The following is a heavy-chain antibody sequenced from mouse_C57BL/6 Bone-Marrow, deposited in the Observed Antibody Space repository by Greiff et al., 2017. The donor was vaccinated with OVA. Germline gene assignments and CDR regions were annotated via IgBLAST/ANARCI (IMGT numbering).Heavy chain of an antibody. CDR2: IYPRSGNT. CDR1: GYTFTSYG. Sequence: LVESGAELARPGASVKLSCKASGYTFTSYGISWVKQRTGQGLEWIGEIYPRSGNTYYNEKFKGKATLTADKSSSTAYMELRSLTSEDSAVYFCARGDGNYEYYFDYGGQGTTLTVSS. D-gene: IGHD2-1*01. J-gene: IGHJ2*01. CDR3: ARGDGNYEYYFDY. V-gene: IGHV1-81*01.